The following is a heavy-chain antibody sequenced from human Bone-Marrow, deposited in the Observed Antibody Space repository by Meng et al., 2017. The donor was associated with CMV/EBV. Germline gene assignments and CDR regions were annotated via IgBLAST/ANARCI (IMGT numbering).Heavy chain of an antibody. D-gene: IGHD5-12*01. J-gene: IGHJ4*02. CDR3: ARPRGYSGYDPFDY. Sequence: GESLKISCKASGYTFTGYYMHWVRQAPGQGLEWMGWINPNSGGTNYAQKLQGRVTMTRDTSISTAYMELSRLRSDDTAVYYCARPRGYSGYDPFDYWGQGTLVTVSS. V-gene: IGHV1-2*02. CDR2: INPNSGGT. CDR1: GYTFTGYY.